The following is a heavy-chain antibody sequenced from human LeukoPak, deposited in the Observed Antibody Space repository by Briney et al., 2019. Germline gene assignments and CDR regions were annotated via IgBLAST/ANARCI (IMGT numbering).Heavy chain of an antibody. CDR2: IYYSGST. CDR1: GGSISSYY. Sequence: SETLSLTCTVSGGSISSYYWSWIRQPPGKGLEWIGSIYYSGSTYYNPSLKSRVTISVDTSKNQFSLKLSSVTAADTAVYYCARLSSGTLDDYWGQGTLVTVSS. V-gene: IGHV4-59*05. CDR3: ARLSSGTLDDY. D-gene: IGHD6-25*01. J-gene: IGHJ4*02.